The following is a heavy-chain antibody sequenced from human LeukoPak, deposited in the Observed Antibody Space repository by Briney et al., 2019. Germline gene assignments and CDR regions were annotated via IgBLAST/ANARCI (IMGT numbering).Heavy chain of an antibody. V-gene: IGHV5-51*01. D-gene: IGHD3-16*02. CDR2: IYPGDSDT. Sequence: GESLKISCKGSGYSFTTYWIGWVRQMPGKGLEWMGIIYPGDSDTRYSPSFQGQVTISADKSISTAYLQWSSLKASDTAMYYCARCRRDLRLGELSCHFDYWGQGTLVTVSS. CDR1: GYSFTTYW. J-gene: IGHJ4*02. CDR3: ARCRRDLRLGELSCHFDY.